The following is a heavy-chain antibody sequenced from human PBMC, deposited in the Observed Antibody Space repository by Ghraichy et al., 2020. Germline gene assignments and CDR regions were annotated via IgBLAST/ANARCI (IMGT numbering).Heavy chain of an antibody. D-gene: IGHD2-2*01. J-gene: IGHJ5*02. Sequence: GESLNISCEASGFTFGNYAMTWVRQAPGKGLEGVASISASGSSRYDADSVKGPFIISRDNSKGTLYLQMNNLRAEDTGVYYCAKHPTYGSNVNMPQAYVDHWGQGTLVTVSS. V-gene: IGHV3-23*01. CDR1: GFTFGNYA. CDR2: ISASGSSR. CDR3: AKHPTYGSNVNMPQAYVDH.